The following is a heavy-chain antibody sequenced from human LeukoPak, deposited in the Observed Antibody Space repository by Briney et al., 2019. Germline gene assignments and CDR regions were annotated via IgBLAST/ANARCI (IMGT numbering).Heavy chain of an antibody. V-gene: IGHV3-53*01. Sequence: RGSLRLSCAASGFTVSSNYMSWVRQAPGKGLEWVSVIYSGGSTYYADSVKGRFTISRDNSKNTLYLQMNSLRAEDTAVYYCARAGSGLLPFDYWGQGTLVTVSS. CDR2: IYSGGST. D-gene: IGHD3-10*01. CDR3: ARAGSGLLPFDY. CDR1: GFTVSSNY. J-gene: IGHJ4*02.